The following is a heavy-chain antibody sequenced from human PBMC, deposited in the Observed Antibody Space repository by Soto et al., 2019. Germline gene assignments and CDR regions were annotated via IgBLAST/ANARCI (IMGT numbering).Heavy chain of an antibody. J-gene: IGHJ3*02. Sequence: SGPTLVNPTQTLTLTCTFSGFSLSTSGVGVGWIRQPPGKALEWLALIYWDDDKRYSPSLKSRLTITKDTSKNQVVLTMTNMDPVDTATYYCAHTMVYDRSGYYGGAFDIWGQGTMVTVSS. CDR2: IYWDDDK. V-gene: IGHV2-5*02. CDR3: AHTMVYDRSGYYGGAFDI. CDR1: GFSLSTSGVG. D-gene: IGHD3-22*01.